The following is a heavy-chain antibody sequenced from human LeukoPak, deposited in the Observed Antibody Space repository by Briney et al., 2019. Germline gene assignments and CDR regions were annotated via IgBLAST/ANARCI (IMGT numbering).Heavy chain of an antibody. CDR1: GYTFTVYY. V-gene: IGHV1-2*02. J-gene: IGHJ5*02. Sequence: GASVKVSCKASGYTFTVYYMNWVRQAPGQGLEWMGWINPNSGRTNYAHNFQGRVTLTRDPSISTAYMELSRLRSDDTAVYYCARVGATYSGDPWGQGTLVTVSS. D-gene: IGHD1-26*01. CDR3: ARVGATYSGDP. CDR2: INPNSGRT.